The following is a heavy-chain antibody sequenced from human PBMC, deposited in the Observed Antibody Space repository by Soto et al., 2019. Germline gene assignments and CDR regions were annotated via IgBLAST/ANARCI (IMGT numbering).Heavy chain of an antibody. CDR2: IIPILGIA. V-gene: IGHV1-69*08. J-gene: IGHJ4*02. Sequence: QVQLVQSGAEVKKPGSSVKVSCKASGGTFSSYTISWVRQAPGQGLGWMGRIIPILGIANYAQKFQGRVTITADKSTSTDYMELSSLRSEDTAVYYCTRDAAGLFDYWGQGTLVTVSS. D-gene: IGHD3-10*01. CDR1: GGTFSSYT. CDR3: TRDAAGLFDY.